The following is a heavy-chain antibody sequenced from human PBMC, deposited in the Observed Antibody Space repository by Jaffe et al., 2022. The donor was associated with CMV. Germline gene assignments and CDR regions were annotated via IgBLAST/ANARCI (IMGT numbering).Heavy chain of an antibody. Sequence: QVQLVQSGAEVKKPGASVKVSCKASGYTFTSYYMHWVRQAPGQGLEWMGIINPSGGSTSYAQKFQGRVTMTRDTSTSTVYMELSSLRSEDTAVYYCASVPYMDSSTWYYMDVWGKGTTVTVSS. CDR3: ASVPYMDSSTWYYMDV. J-gene: IGHJ6*03. D-gene: IGHD6-6*01. CDR2: INPSGGST. CDR1: GYTFTSYY. V-gene: IGHV1-46*01.